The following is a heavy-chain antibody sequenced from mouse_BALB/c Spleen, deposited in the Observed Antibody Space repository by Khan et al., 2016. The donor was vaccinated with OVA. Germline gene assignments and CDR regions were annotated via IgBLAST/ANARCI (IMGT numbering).Heavy chain of an antibody. CDR3: ARPPITTVVATSYWFFDV. D-gene: IGHD1-1*01. V-gene: IGHV5-9-3*01. Sequence: VQLQQSGGGLVKPGGSLKLSCVASGFTFCSYAMSWVRQTPEKRLEWVATISSSGNYTYYPDSVKGRFTISRDNAKNTLYLQLSSLRSEDTAMYYWARPPITTVVATSYWFFDVWGAGTTVTVSS. CDR1: GFTFCSYA. CDR2: ISSSGNYT. J-gene: IGHJ1*01.